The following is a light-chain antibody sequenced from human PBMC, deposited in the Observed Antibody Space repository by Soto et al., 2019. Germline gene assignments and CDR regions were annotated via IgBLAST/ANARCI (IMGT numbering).Light chain of an antibody. J-gene: IGLJ2*01. CDR1: SNDVGGYNY. CDR2: DVS. CDR3: SSYTSSSTYVV. Sequence: QSALTQPASVSGSPGQSITISCTGTSNDVGGYNYVSLYQQHPGKAPKLIIYDVSNRPSGVSNRFSGSKSGNTASLTISGLQAEDEADYYCSSYTSSSTYVVFGGGTKLTVL. V-gene: IGLV2-14*01.